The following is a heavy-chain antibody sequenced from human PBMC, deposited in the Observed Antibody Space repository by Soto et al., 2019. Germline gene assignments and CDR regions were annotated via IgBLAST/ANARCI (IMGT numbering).Heavy chain of an antibody. D-gene: IGHD5-12*01. J-gene: IGHJ4*02. CDR2: IWHRDGNT. CDR3: TQGAWLDY. CDR1: GFPFCRYD. Sequence: GGSLRLSCAASGFPFCRYDMSWVRQAPGEGLEWVSVIWHRDGNTYYADSVKGRFTLSRDNSKNKPYLPMKSPRAEDKAVYFCTQGAWLDYWGQGTLVNVSS. V-gene: IGHV3-23*01.